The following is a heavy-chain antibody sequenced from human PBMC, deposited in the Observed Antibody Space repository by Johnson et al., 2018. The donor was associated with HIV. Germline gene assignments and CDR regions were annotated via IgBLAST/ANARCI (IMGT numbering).Heavy chain of an antibody. CDR2: IKSKTDGGTT. CDR1: GFTFSNTW. V-gene: IGHV3-15*01. Sequence: VQLVESGGGLVKPGGSLRLSCVASGFTFSNTWMSWVRQAPGKGLEWVGRIKSKTDGGTTDYAAPVNGRFTISRDDSKNSLYLQLNSLKNEDTAVYYGTTEDSSGYNSLGAFDIWGPGTMVTVSS. J-gene: IGHJ3*02. CDR3: TTEDSSGYNSLGAFDI. D-gene: IGHD3-22*01.